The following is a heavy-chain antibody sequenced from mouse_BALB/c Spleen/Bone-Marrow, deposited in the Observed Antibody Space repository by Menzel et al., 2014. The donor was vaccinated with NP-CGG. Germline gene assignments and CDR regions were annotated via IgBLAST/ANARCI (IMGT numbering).Heavy chain of an antibody. CDR2: ISSGGGSI. V-gene: IGHV5-9*03. CDR1: GFTFSSYS. CDR3: VRSSPFFNGKGGDYAMDY. Sequence: EVHLVESGGDLVKSGGSLKLSCAASGFTFSSYSMSWVRQIPEKRLEWVATISSGGGSIYYPDSVKGRFTISRDNAKNNLYLQMSSLRSEDTALYYCVRSSPFFNGKGGDYAMDYWGQGTSVTVSS. D-gene: IGHD2-1*01. J-gene: IGHJ4*01.